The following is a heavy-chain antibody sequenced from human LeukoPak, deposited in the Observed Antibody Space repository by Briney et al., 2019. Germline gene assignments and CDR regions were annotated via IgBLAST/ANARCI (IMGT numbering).Heavy chain of an antibody. J-gene: IGHJ4*02. CDR2: INPSGGST. V-gene: IGHV1-46*01. CDR1: GYTFTSYY. D-gene: IGHD3-22*01. Sequence: ASVKVSCKASGYTFTSYYMHWVRQAPGQGLEWMGIINPSGGSTSYAQKFQGRVTMTRDMSTSTVYMELSSLRSEDTAVYYCARDDGYDSSGYTLGYWGQGTLVTVSS. CDR3: ARDDGYDSSGYTLGY.